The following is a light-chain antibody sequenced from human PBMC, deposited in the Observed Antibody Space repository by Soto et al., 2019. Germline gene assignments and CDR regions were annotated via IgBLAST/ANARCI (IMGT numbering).Light chain of an antibody. CDR3: QQYGSSPPT. V-gene: IGKV3-20*01. CDR2: GAS. J-gene: IGKJ1*01. Sequence: DSGWTHSPGTLSLSPGERTTLACMSSQSISRYLAWYQQKPGQGPRLLIYGASSTATGTPDRFSGSGSGTDFTLTINRLEPEDFALYYCQQYGSSPPTFGQGTKVDI. CDR1: QSISRY.